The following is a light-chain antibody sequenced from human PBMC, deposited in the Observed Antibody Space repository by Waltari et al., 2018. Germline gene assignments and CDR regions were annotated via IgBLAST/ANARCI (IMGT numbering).Light chain of an antibody. CDR2: QDT. J-gene: IGLJ3*02. CDR3: LAWDSSTAWV. V-gene: IGLV3-1*01. CDR1: KLGDKY. Sequence: SYELTQPPSVSVSPGQTASITCPGDKLGDKYASWYQQKPGQSPVLVIYQDTKLPSGIPGRFSGSNSGNTATLTISGTQGMDEADYYCLAWDSSTAWVFGGGTKLTVL.